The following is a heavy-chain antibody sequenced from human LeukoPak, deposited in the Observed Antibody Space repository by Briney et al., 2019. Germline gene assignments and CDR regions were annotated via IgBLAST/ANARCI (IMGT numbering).Heavy chain of an antibody. CDR3: TRPIQGLYEGPRFDP. J-gene: IGHJ5*02. CDR2: IRSKANSYAT. Sequence: GGSLKLSCAASGFTFSGSAMQWVRQGSGKGLEWVGLIRSKANSYATAYAASVKGRFTISRDDSKNTAYLQMNSLKTEDTAVYYCTRPIQGLYEGPRFDPWGQGTLVTVSS. CDR1: GFTFSGSA. V-gene: IGHV3-73*01. D-gene: IGHD3-16*01.